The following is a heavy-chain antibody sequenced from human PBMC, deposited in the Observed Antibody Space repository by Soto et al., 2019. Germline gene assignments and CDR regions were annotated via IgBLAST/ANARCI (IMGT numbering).Heavy chain of an antibody. V-gene: IGHV3-23*01. CDR2: ISGSGGST. J-gene: IGHJ4*02. CDR3: AKGQGYSSSSRGLYYFEY. CDR1: GFTFSTYW. Sequence: GGSLRLSCAASGFTFSTYWMHWVRQAPGKGLVWVSAISGSGGSTYYADSVKGRFTISRDNSKNTLYLQMNSLRAEDTAVYYCAKGQGYSSSSRGLYYFEYWGQGTLVTVSS. D-gene: IGHD6-6*01.